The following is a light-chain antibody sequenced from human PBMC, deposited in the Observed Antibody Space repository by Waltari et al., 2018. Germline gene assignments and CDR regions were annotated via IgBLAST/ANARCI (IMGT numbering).Light chain of an antibody. V-gene: IGLV2-23*02. J-gene: IGLJ1*01. CDR1: SSDVGSYHL. Sequence: QSALTQPASVSGSPGQSITISCTGTSSDVGSYHLVSWYQQHPGQAPKLMIYEVSKRPSGFSNRFSGSKSGNTASLTSSGLQAEDEADYYGCSYAGSSTYVFGTGTKVTVL. CDR2: EVS. CDR3: CSYAGSSTYV.